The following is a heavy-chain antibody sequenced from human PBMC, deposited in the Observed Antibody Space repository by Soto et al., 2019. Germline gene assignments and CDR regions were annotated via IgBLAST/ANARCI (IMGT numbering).Heavy chain of an antibody. J-gene: IGHJ4*02. CDR1: GFSLNDDA. CDR2: IGADGFTT. D-gene: IGHD6-13*01. Sequence: GGSLRLSCAASGFSLNDDAMHWVRQAPGRGLEYVSAIGADGFTTYYADAVKGRFTISRDYSKNTLYLQMSSLRPEDTAVYYCVKTRGLHSTSWYDYWGQGTLVTVS. V-gene: IGHV3-64D*08. CDR3: VKTRGLHSTSWYDY.